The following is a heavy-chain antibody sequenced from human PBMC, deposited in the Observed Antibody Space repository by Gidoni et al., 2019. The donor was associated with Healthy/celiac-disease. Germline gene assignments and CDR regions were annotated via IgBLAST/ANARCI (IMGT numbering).Heavy chain of an antibody. CDR2: IYDSGST. J-gene: IGHJ4*02. Sequence: QVQLQESGPVLVKPSETLSLTCTVSAGSISSYYWSWIRQPPGKGLEWIGYIYDSGSTNYNPSLKSRVTISVDTSKNQFSLKLSSVTAADTAVYYCARTTVTTRARWFDYWGQGTLVTVSS. D-gene: IGHD4-17*01. CDR1: AGSISSYY. CDR3: ARTTVTTRARWFDY. V-gene: IGHV4-59*01.